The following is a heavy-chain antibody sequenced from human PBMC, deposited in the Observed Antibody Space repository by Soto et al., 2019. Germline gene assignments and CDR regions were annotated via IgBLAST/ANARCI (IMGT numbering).Heavy chain of an antibody. D-gene: IGHD3-9*01. Sequence: PSETLSLTCTVSGGSISSYYWSWIRRPPGKGLEWIGYIYYSGSTNYNPSLKSRATISVDTSKNQFSLKLSSVTAADTAVYYCARGGVRYFDWPYDAFDIWGQGTMVTVS. CDR1: GGSISSYY. CDR2: IYYSGST. V-gene: IGHV4-59*01. J-gene: IGHJ3*02. CDR3: ARGGVRYFDWPYDAFDI.